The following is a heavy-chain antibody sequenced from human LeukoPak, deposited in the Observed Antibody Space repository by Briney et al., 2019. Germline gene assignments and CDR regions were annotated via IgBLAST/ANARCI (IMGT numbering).Heavy chain of an antibody. D-gene: IGHD1-1*01. V-gene: IGHV1-46*02. CDR2: INPSGRSA. J-gene: IGHJ5*02. CDR3: ARDSVELERRNWFDP. CDR1: PYTFNKYY. Sequence: ASVKVSCKASPYTFNKYYIHWVRQAPGQGLEWMGVINPSGRSASYAQRFQGKVTMTRDTSTSTVYMVLSSLTSEDTAVYYCARDSVELERRNWFDPWGQGTLVTVSS.